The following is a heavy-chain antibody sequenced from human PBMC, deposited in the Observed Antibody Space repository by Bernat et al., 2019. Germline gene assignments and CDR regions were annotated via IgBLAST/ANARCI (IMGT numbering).Heavy chain of an antibody. J-gene: IGHJ4*02. D-gene: IGHD6-19*01. Sequence: EVQLVESGGGLVKPGGSLRLSCAASGFTFSSYSMNWVRQAPGKGLEWVSSISSSSSYIYYADSVKGRFTISRDNAKNSLYLQMNSLRAEDTAVYYCARTGLQWLVSHPFDYWGQGTLVTVSS. CDR2: ISSSSSYI. CDR1: GFTFSSYS. CDR3: ARTGLQWLVSHPFDY. V-gene: IGHV3-21*01.